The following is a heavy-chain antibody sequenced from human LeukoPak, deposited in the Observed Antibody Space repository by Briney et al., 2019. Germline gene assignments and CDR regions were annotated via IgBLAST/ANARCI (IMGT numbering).Heavy chain of an antibody. CDR1: GFTFTDYY. D-gene: IGHD6-13*01. Sequence: ASVKVSCKASGFTFTDYYIHWVRQAPGQGLEWMGSIHPKSGGTKYAQKFQGRVTVTRDASISAAYMELSRLTSDDTAVYYCARDPPAAGSTEFDFWGQGTLVTVSS. V-gene: IGHV1-2*02. CDR3: ARDPPAAGSTEFDF. CDR2: IHPKSGGT. J-gene: IGHJ4*02.